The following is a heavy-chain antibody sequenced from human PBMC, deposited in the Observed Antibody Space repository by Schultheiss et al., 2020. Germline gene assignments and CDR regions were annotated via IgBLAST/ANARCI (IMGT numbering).Heavy chain of an antibody. J-gene: IGHJ6*02. CDR2: IYYSGST. D-gene: IGHD3-22*01. CDR3: ARSMIVVIGGMDV. CDR1: GGSISSYY. Sequence: GSLRLSCSVSGGSISSYYWSWIRQPPGKGLEWIGYIYYSGSTYYNPSLKSRVTISVDTSKNQFSLKLSSVTAADTAVYYCARSMIVVIGGMDVWGQGTTVTVSS. V-gene: IGHV4-59*12.